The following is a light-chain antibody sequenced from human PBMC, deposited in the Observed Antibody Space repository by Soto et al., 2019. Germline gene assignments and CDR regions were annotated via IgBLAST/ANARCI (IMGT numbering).Light chain of an antibody. J-gene: IGKJ1*01. CDR2: DAS. CDR3: QQYETFSGT. V-gene: IGKV1-5*01. CDR1: QSVSGW. Sequence: DIQMTQSPSTLSASVGDTVTVTCRASQSVSGWLAWYQQKPGEATKLLIYDASPFPRRVPPRFSGSGSGTQFTLTIASLQPEDFATYYCQQYETFSGTFGPGTKVDIK.